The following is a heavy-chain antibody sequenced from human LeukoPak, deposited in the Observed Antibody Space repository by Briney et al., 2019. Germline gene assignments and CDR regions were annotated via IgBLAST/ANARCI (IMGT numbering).Heavy chain of an antibody. Sequence: PGGSLRLSCAASGFTFSSYGMHWVRQAPGKGLEWVAFIRYDGSNKYYADSVKGRFTISRDNAKNSLYLQMNSLRAEDTAVYYCAKDLPSGGSSSWGYFDYWGQGTLVTVSS. V-gene: IGHV3-30*02. CDR2: IRYDGSNK. D-gene: IGHD6-13*01. CDR3: AKDLPSGGSSSWGYFDY. CDR1: GFTFSSYG. J-gene: IGHJ4*02.